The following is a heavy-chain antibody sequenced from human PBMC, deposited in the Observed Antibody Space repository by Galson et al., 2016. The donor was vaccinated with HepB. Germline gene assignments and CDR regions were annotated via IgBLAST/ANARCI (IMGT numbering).Heavy chain of an antibody. Sequence: SETLSLTCTVSGGSISSYSWSWIRQPPGKGLEWIGYNIHGGSTNYNPALKSRVTISVDTSKNQFSLKLSSATAADTAVYYCARDFLVRGVHYPYGMDVWGQGTTVIVSS. V-gene: IGHV4-59*01. CDR2: NIHGGST. CDR3: ARDFLVRGVHYPYGMDV. CDR1: GGSISSYS. J-gene: IGHJ6*02. D-gene: IGHD3-10*01.